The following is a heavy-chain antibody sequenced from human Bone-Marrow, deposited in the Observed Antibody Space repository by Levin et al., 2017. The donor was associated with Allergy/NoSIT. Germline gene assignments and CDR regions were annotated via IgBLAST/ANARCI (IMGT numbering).Heavy chain of an antibody. V-gene: IGHV3-9*01. CDR3: AKEETRWFGELLFDDVFDI. D-gene: IGHD3-10*01. CDR1: GFSFDDYA. CDR2: ITWSSDTI. Sequence: GGSLRLSCAASGFSFDDYAMHWVRQAPRKGLEWVSSITWSSDTIGYADSVKGRFTISRDNAKNSLYPQMNSLRTEDTAIYYCAKEETRWFGELLFDDVFDIWGQGTMVTVSS. J-gene: IGHJ3*02.